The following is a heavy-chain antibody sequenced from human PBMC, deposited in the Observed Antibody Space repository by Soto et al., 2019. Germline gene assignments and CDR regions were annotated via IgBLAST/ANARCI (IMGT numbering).Heavy chain of an antibody. V-gene: IGHV4-31*03. CDR3: ARGPPLGY. CDR1: GGSISSGGYY. CDR2: IYYSGNT. Sequence: QVQLQESGPGLVKPSQTLSLTCTVSGGSISSGGYYWSWVRQHPGKGLEWIGCIYYSGNTYYNPSRXXXAXISVDTSKSQFPLKLSSLTAAGTAVYYCARGPPLGYWGQGTLVTVSS. J-gene: IGHJ4*02.